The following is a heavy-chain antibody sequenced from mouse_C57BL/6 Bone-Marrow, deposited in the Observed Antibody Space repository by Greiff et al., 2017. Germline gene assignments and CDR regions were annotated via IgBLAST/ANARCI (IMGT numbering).Heavy chain of an antibody. CDR3: ARGSTVVATKYVDV. D-gene: IGHD1-1*01. CDR1: GYTFTSYW. J-gene: IGHJ1*03. Sequence: VKLQQPGAELVKPGASVKLSCKASGYTFTSYWMHWVKQRPGQGLEWIGMIHPNSGSTNYNEKFKSKATLTVDKSSSTAYMQLSSLTSEDSAVDYCARGSTVVATKYVDVWGTGTTVTVSS. V-gene: IGHV1-64*01. CDR2: IHPNSGST.